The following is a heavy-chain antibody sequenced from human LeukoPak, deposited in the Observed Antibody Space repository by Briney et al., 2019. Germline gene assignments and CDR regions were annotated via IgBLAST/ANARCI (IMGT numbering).Heavy chain of an antibody. CDR1: GFPLSSYA. CDR3: ARSVGLVAFDI. V-gene: IGHV3-23*01. CDR2: TSSSDPGT. J-gene: IGHJ3*02. Sequence: GGSLRLSCAASGFPLSSYAMSWVRQGPGKGLEWVAATSSSDPGTYHADSVRGRFTISRDNSKNTLYLQMNRLRVEDAAVYYCARSVGLVAFDIWGQGTMVTVSS. D-gene: IGHD1-26*01.